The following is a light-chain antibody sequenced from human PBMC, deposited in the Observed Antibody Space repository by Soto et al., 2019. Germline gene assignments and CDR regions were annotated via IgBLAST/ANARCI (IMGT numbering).Light chain of an antibody. Sequence: DIQVTQSPPTLSASVGDRVTITCRASQTISTWMAWYQQKPGKAPKLLVYDASTLQSGGASRFSGSGSGTEFTIIISGLQPDDSATYYCQQYTNTNNPWMFGQGTKVDIK. CDR1: QTISTW. CDR3: QQYTNTNNPWM. V-gene: IGKV1-5*01. CDR2: DAS. J-gene: IGKJ1*01.